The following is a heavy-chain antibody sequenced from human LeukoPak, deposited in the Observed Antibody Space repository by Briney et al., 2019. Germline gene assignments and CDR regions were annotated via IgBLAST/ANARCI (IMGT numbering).Heavy chain of an antibody. CDR3: VRDQEAATFDY. V-gene: IGHV3-66*01. CDR2: FYAGGST. D-gene: IGHD2-15*01. Sequence: PGGSLRLSCAASGFTVSTNHMSWVRQGPGKGLEWVSVFYAGGSTYYADSVKGRFTISRDNSKNTLYVQMNSLRAEDTAVYYCVRDQEAATFDYWGQGTLVTVSS. CDR1: GFTVSTNH. J-gene: IGHJ4*02.